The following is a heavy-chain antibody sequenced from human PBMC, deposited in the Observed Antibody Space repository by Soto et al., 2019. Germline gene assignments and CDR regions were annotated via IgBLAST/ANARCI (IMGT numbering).Heavy chain of an antibody. CDR3: ARSCFFQAEGGIRAELPVSAFLLNRSSDL. CDR2: INAGNGNT. V-gene: IGHV1-3*01. Sequence: GQRIEWLGWINAGNGNTKYSQKFQGRVTITRDTSASTAYMELSSLRSEDTAVYYCARSCFFQAEGGIRAELPVSAFLLNRSSDL. J-gene: IGHJ2*01. D-gene: IGHD2-2*01.